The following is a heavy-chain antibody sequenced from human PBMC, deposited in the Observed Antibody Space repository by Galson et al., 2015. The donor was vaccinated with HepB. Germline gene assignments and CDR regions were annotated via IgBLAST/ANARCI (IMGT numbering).Heavy chain of an antibody. CDR2: IYWDDDE. D-gene: IGHD6-19*01. V-gene: IGHV2-5*02. Sequence: PALVKPTQTLTLTCTFSRFSLSSNHVGVGWIRQPPGKALEWLAFIYWDDDERYSPSLRTRLTITKDTSKNRVVLTLTNVDPVDTATYYCAHGSGWLLDSWGQGTLVTVSS. CDR1: RFSLSSNHVG. CDR3: AHGSGWLLDS. J-gene: IGHJ5*01.